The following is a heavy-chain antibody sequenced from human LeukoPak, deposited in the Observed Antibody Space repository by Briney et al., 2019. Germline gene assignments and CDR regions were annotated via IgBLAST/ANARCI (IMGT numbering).Heavy chain of an antibody. CDR1: GFIFSNYW. CDR3: ARDQYDTWSRRGNFDS. D-gene: IGHD3-3*01. Sequence: QSGGSLRLSCAASGFIFSNYWMHWVRQAPGKGLEWVANIKLDGSEKNYVDSVKGRFTISRDNTKNSLYLQMNSLRAEDTAVFYCARDQYDTWSRRGNFDSWGQGTLVIVSS. J-gene: IGHJ4*02. CDR2: IKLDGSEK. V-gene: IGHV3-7*03.